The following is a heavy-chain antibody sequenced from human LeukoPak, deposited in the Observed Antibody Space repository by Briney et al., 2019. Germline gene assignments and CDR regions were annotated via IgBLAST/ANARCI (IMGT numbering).Heavy chain of an antibody. CDR2: INYSGGT. CDR3: ARGIFRVVRHYYFDY. Sequence: SETLSLTCTVSGGSISSHYWSWIRQPPGKGLEWIGYINYSGGTNYNPSLKSRVTISVDTSKNQFSLKLTSVTAADTAVYYCARGIFRVVRHYYFDYWGQGTLVTVSS. CDR1: GGSISSHY. D-gene: IGHD3-3*01. J-gene: IGHJ4*02. V-gene: IGHV4-59*11.